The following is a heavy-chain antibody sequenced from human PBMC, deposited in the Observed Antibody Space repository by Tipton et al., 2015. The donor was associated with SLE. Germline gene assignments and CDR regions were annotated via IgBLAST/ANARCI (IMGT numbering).Heavy chain of an antibody. CDR3: ARHDTKYGRNWFDP. CDR1: GGSISGSNYY. J-gene: IGHJ5*02. Sequence: LRLSCTVSGGSISGSNYYWDCIRQPPGKGPEWIGRITNNGNTYYIPSLQSRVTMSVDTSKNHFSLKLSSVTAADTAVYYCARHDTKYGRNWFDPWGQGTLVTVSS. D-gene: IGHD2-2*01. CDR2: ITNNGNT. V-gene: IGHV4-39*01.